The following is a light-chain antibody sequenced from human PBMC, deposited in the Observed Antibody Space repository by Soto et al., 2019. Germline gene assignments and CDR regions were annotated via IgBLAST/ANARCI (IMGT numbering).Light chain of an antibody. V-gene: IGKV3-20*01. Sequence: EIVLTQSPGTLSLSPGERATLSCRASQSVSSSYLAWYQQKPGQAPRLLIYGASSTATGIPNRFSGSGSGTDFTLTSSRLETEDLAVYYCQQYGSSPWTFGQGTKVEIK. J-gene: IGKJ1*01. CDR1: QSVSSSY. CDR2: GAS. CDR3: QQYGSSPWT.